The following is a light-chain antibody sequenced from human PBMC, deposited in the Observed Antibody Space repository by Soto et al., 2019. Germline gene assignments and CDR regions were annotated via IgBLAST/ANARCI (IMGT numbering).Light chain of an antibody. CDR2: SAS. Sequence: EVVLTQSPGTLSLSPGERATLSCRASQSVSGSDLAWYQQKPGQAPRLLIYSASNRATGIPPRFSGSGSGTDFTLTISSLEPEDFSVYYCQQRYNWPVTFGQGTRLEIK. CDR3: QQRYNWPVT. V-gene: IGKV3D-20*02. CDR1: QSVSGSD. J-gene: IGKJ5*01.